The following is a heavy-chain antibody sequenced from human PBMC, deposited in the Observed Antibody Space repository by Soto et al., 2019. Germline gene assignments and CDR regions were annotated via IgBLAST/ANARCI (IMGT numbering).Heavy chain of an antibody. CDR2: SSNSGTFT. CDR1: GFSISHHY. CDR3: ARSGDNYNVLDY. V-gene: IGHV3-11*05. J-gene: IGHJ4*02. Sequence: QVQLVESGGGLVKPGGSLRLTCAASGFSISHHYMSWIRQAPGKGLEWVSYSSNSGTFTKYADSVKGRFSISRDNAKNSLYLEINSLRGEDTAIYYCARSGDNYNVLDYWGQGTPVTVSS. D-gene: IGHD3-10*02.